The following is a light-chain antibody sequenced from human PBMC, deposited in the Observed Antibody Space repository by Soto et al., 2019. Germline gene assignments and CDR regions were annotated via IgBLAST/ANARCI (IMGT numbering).Light chain of an antibody. J-gene: IGKJ5*01. V-gene: IGKV1-33*01. Sequence: DIQMTQSPSSLSASVGDRVTIICQASQDINNYSNWYQQKPGKAPKLLIYDSSNLEIGVPSRFSGSGYGTRFSFTISSLQPEDIATYYCQQFDNLPFTFGQGTRLEIK. CDR3: QQFDNLPFT. CDR1: QDINNY. CDR2: DSS.